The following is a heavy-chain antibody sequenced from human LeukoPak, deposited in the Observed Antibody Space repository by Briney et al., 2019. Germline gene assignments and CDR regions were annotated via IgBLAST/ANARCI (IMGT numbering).Heavy chain of an antibody. V-gene: IGHV3-21*01. D-gene: IGHD3-10*01. Sequence: PGGSLRLSCAASGFTFSSYSMNWVRQAPGKGLEWVSSISSSSSYIYYADSVKGRFTISRDNAKNSLYLQMNSLRAEDTAVYYCARDASSGRLLPYWGQGTLVTVSS. CDR1: GFTFSSYS. CDR2: ISSSSSYI. CDR3: ARDASSGRLLPY. J-gene: IGHJ4*02.